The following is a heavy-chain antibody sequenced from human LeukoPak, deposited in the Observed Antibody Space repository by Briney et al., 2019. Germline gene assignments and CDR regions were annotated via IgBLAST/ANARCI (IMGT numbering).Heavy chain of an antibody. V-gene: IGHV3-20*04. CDR2: INWNGGST. Sequence: GSLRLSCAASGFTFDDYGMSWVRQAPGKGLEWVSGINWNGGSTGYADSVKGRFTISRDNAKNSLYLQMNSLRAEDTALYYCARMVNYFRETYYFDYWGQGTLVTVSS. CDR1: GFTFDDYG. D-gene: IGHD3-10*02. CDR3: ARMVNYFRETYYFDY. J-gene: IGHJ4*02.